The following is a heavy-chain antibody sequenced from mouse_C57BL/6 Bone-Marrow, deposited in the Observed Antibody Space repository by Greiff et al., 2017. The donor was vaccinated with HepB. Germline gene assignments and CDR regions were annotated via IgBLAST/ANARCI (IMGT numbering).Heavy chain of an antibody. CDR2: ISSGSSTI. Sequence: DVKLVESGGGLVKPGGSLKLSCAASGFTFSDYGMHWVRQAPEKGLEWVAYISSGSSTIYYADTVKGRFTISRDNAKNTLFLQMTSLRSEDTAMYYCASIDYGSSYYYAMDYWGQGTSVTVSS. CDR3: ASIDYGSSYYYAMDY. J-gene: IGHJ4*01. D-gene: IGHD1-1*01. V-gene: IGHV5-17*01. CDR1: GFTFSDYG.